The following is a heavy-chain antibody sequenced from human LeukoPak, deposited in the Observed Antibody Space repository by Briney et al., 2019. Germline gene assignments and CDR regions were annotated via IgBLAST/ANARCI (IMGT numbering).Heavy chain of an antibody. CDR3: AKDSYGGYNDFGIDS. J-gene: IGHJ4*02. CDR2: SSFDENNK. Sequence: GGSLGLSCAASGFTFFTYSMHWVRQAPGKGLEWLAVSSFDENNKYYADSVRGRFTISRDNSKNTVYLQMDSLRPEDTAIYYCAKDSYGGYNDFGIDSWGQGTLVSVSS. V-gene: IGHV3-30*18. D-gene: IGHD5-12*01. CDR1: GFTFFTYS.